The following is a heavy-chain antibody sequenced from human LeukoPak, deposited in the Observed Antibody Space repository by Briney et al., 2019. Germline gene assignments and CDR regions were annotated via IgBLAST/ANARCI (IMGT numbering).Heavy chain of an antibody. CDR2: IRQDGSEK. Sequence: GGSLRLSCAASGFTFSSFWMSWVRQAPGKGLEWVANIRQDGSEKYYVDSVKGRFTISRDNAKNSLYLQMNSLRAEDTAVYYCATPLDYYDSSGYHQGGDWGQGTLVTVSS. CDR3: ATPLDYYDSSGYHQGGD. D-gene: IGHD3-22*01. CDR1: GFTFSSFW. V-gene: IGHV3-7*03. J-gene: IGHJ4*02.